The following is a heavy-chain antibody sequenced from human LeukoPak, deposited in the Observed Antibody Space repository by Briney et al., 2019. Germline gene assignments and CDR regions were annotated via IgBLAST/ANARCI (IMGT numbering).Heavy chain of an antibody. V-gene: IGHV4-39*01. CDR2: IYYSGST. J-gene: IGHJ4*02. Sequence: PSETLSLTCTVSGGSISSSSYFWGWIRQPPGKGLEWIGSIYYSGSTYYNPSLKSRVTISVDTSKNQFSLKLSSVTAADTAVYYCAKSPTIGSSGLWGQGTLVTVSS. CDR1: GGSISSSSYF. CDR3: AKSPTIGSSGL. D-gene: IGHD3-22*01.